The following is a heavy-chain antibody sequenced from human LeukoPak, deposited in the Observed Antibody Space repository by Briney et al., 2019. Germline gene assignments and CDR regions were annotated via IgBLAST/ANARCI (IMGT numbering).Heavy chain of an antibody. CDR2: INHSGST. CDR3: ARVYDDYVWGSYRTLYNWFDP. J-gene: IGHJ5*02. D-gene: IGHD3-16*02. V-gene: IGHV4-34*01. Sequence: PSETLSLTCAVYGGSFSGYYWSWIRQPPGKGLEWIGEINHSGSTNYKPSLKSRVTISVDTSKNQFSLKLSSVTAADTAVYYCARVYDDYVWGSYRTLYNWFDPWGQGTLVTVSS. CDR1: GGSFSGYY.